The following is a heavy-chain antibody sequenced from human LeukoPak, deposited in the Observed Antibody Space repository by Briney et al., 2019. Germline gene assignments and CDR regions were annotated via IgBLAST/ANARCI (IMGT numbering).Heavy chain of an antibody. D-gene: IGHD3-9*01. Sequence: GRSLRLSCAASGFTFDDYAMHWVRQAPGKGLEGVSGISWNSGSIGYADSVKGRFTISRDNAKNSLYLQMNSLRAEDTALYYCAKGLAGGDILTGFDYWGQGTLATVSS. V-gene: IGHV3-9*01. CDR1: GFTFDDYA. J-gene: IGHJ4*02. CDR2: ISWNSGSI. CDR3: AKGLAGGDILTGFDY.